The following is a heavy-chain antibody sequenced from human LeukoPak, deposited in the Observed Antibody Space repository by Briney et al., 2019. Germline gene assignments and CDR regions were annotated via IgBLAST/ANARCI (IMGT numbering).Heavy chain of an antibody. CDR1: GFTFSTYW. D-gene: IGHD1-14*01. CDR2: IKEDGSEN. Sequence: PGGSLRLSCAASGFTFSTYWMSWVRQAPGKGLEWVANIKEDGSENYYGDSVKGRFTISRDNSKNTMSVQMDDLRAEDTAVYYCTRYNNDHFDYWGQGTLVTVSS. J-gene: IGHJ4*02. V-gene: IGHV3-7*01. CDR3: TRYNNDHFDY.